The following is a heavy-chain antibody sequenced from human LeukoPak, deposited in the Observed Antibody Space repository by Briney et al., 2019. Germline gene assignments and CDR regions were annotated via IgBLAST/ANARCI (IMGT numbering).Heavy chain of an antibody. CDR2: IYSGGST. Sequence: GGSLRLSCAASGFTVSSNYMSWVRQAPGKGLEWVSVIYSGGSTYYADSVKGRFTISRDNSKNTLYLQMNSLRAEDTAVYYCARDSGRRGYKKTRRKLDYWGQGTLVTVSS. J-gene: IGHJ4*02. CDR1: GFTVSSNY. D-gene: IGHD5-24*01. CDR3: ARDSGRRGYKKTRRKLDY. V-gene: IGHV3-66*01.